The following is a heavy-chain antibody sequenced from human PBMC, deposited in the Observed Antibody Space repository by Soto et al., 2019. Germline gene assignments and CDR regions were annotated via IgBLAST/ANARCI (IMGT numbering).Heavy chain of an antibody. CDR1: GYSFTSYW. D-gene: IGHD1-1*01. Sequence: GESLKISCKGSGYSFTSYWICWVRQMPGKGLEWMGIIYPGDSDTRYSQSFQGQVTISADKSISTAYLQWSSLKASDTAMYYCARHYPISRGVHYYYYMDVWGKGTTVTVSS. CDR3: ARHYPISRGVHYYYYMDV. CDR2: IYPGDSDT. V-gene: IGHV5-51*01. J-gene: IGHJ6*03.